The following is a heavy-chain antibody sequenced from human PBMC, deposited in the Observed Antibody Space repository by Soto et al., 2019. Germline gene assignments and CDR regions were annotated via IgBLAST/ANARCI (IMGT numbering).Heavy chain of an antibody. CDR1: GFTFSNYW. V-gene: IGHV3-74*01. Sequence: PGGSLRLSCAASGFTFSNYWMHWVRQAPGKGLVWVSRIHSDGSSTFYADSVKGRFTISRDNAKKMVYLQMNSLRAEDTAVYYSASVLVVRAAICHYGMDVWGQGTTDTVSS. CDR2: IHSDGSST. D-gene: IGHD2-2*02. CDR3: ASVLVVRAAICHYGMDV. J-gene: IGHJ6*02.